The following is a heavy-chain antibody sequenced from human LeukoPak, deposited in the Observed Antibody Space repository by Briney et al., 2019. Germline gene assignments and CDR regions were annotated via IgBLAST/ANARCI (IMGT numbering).Heavy chain of an antibody. D-gene: IGHD5-18*01. CDR1: GFTLSSYT. J-gene: IGHJ4*02. CDR2: IWSDGSNK. CDR3: ARDRGYSYAHPLDY. V-gene: IGHV3-33*01. Sequence: PGGSLRLSCAASGFTLSSYTMHWVRQAPGKGLEWVALIWSDGSNKYYADSVKGRFTISRDNSHNTLYLQMNSLRAEDTAVYYCARDRGYSYAHPLDYWGQGTLVTVSS.